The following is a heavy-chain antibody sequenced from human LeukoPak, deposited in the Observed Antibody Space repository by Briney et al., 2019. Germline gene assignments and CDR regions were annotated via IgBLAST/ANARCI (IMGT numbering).Heavy chain of an antibody. D-gene: IGHD3-3*01. J-gene: IGHJ4*02. CDR1: GYTFTNYY. V-gene: IGHV1-2*02. Sequence: ASVKVSCKASGYTFTNYYIHWVRQAPGQGLEWMGWINPNSGGTNYAQKFQGRVTMTRDTSISTAYMELSRLRSDDTAVYYCARVFVSWYDFWSGSYFDYWGQGTLVTVSS. CDR2: INPNSGGT. CDR3: ARVFVSWYDFWSGSYFDY.